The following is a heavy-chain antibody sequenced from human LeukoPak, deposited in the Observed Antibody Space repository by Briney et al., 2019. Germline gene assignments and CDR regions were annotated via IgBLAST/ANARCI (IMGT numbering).Heavy chain of an antibody. V-gene: IGHV4-31*03. CDR3: AREGADYYGAGSYLDY. CDR2: IYYSGST. CDR1: GGSISSGGYY. J-gene: IGHJ4*02. Sequence: SETLSLTCTVSGGSISSGGYYWSWVRQHPGKGLEWIVYIYYSGSTYYNPSLKSRVTISVDTSKNQFALKLSSVTAADTAVNYCAREGADYYGAGSYLDYWGQGTLVTVSS. D-gene: IGHD3-10*01.